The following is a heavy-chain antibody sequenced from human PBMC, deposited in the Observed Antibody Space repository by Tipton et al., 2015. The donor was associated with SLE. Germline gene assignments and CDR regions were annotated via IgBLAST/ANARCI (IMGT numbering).Heavy chain of an antibody. CDR1: GDSISSGYY. CDR3: ARDEGGVTIFGVALN. D-gene: IGHD3-3*01. CDR2: IYHSGST. Sequence: TLSLTCTVSGDSISSGYYWGWIRQPPGKGLEWIGSIYHSGSTYYNPSLKSRVTISVDTSKNQFSLKLSSVTAADTAVYYCARDEGGVTIFGVALNWGQGTLVTVSS. V-gene: IGHV4-38-2*02. J-gene: IGHJ4*02.